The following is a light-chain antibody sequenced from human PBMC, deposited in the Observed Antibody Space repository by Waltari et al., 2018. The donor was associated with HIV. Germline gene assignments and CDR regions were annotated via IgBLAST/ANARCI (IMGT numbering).Light chain of an antibody. V-gene: IGKV4-1*01. CDR3: QQYINWPHT. CDR1: RTVLYNRNY. CDR2: WAS. J-gene: IGKJ1*01. Sequence: DIVMTQSPDSLAVSLGARATVTCTSSRTVLYNRNYLAWYQQKPGQAPKVLIYWASTRAFGVPDRFSGSGSGTDFSLTISRVQADDVAVYYCQQYINWPHTFGQGTKVEIK.